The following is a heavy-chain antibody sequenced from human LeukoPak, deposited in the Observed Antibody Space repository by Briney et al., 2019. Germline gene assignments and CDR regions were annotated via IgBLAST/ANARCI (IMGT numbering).Heavy chain of an antibody. J-gene: IGHJ4*02. Sequence: GRSLRLSCAASGFTFSSYAMHWVRQAPGKGLEWLALISYHGATKYYADSVKGRFTISRDNSKNTLYLQMDSLRPEDTAVYFCAASSWMQLWFPTDYWGQGALVTVSS. D-gene: IGHD5-18*01. CDR1: GFTFSSYA. CDR3: AASSWMQLWFPTDY. V-gene: IGHV3-30-3*01. CDR2: ISYHGATK.